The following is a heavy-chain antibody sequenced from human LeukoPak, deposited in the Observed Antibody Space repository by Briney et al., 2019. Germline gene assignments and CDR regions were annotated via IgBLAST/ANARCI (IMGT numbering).Heavy chain of an antibody. CDR3: AKGIVGATLVIDY. V-gene: IGHV3-23*01. CDR1: GFAVSGNF. J-gene: IGHJ4*02. Sequence: GGSLRLSCAVSGFAVSGNFMNWVRQAPGKGLEWVSAISGSGGSTYYADSVKGRFTISRDDSKNTLYLQMNSLRAEDTAVYYCAKGIVGATLVIDYWGQGTLVTVSS. D-gene: IGHD1-26*01. CDR2: ISGSGGST.